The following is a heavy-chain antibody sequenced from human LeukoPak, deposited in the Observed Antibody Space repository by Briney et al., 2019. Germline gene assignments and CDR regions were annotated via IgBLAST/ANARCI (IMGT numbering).Heavy chain of an antibody. D-gene: IGHD4-17*01. CDR1: GLTFSRCW. Sequence: GGSLRLSCAASGLTFSRCWMSWVRQAPGKGLEWVADINQDGSGKYYVDSVKGRFTVSRDNAKNSLYLQMNSLRAEDTAVYYCVRDPDHGALDYWGQGTPVTVSS. V-gene: IGHV3-7*01. J-gene: IGHJ4*02. CDR3: VRDPDHGALDY. CDR2: INQDGSGK.